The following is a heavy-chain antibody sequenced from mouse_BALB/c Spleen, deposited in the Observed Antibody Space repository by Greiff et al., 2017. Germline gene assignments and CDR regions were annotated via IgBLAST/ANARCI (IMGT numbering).Heavy chain of an antibody. D-gene: IGHD1-1*01. CDR3: ARRPVVEGAWFAY. J-gene: IGHJ3*01. Sequence: EVQRVESGGGLVKPGGSLKLSCAASGFTFSSYAMSWVRQTPEKRLEWVATISSGGSYTYYPDSVKGRFTISRDNAKNTLYLQMSSLRSEDTAMYYCARRPVVEGAWFAYWGQGTLVTVSA. CDR2: ISSGGSYT. CDR1: GFTFSSYA. V-gene: IGHV5-9-3*01.